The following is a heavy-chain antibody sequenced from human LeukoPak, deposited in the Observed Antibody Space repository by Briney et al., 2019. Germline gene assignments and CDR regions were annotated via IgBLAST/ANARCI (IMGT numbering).Heavy chain of an antibody. V-gene: IGHV4-59*08. D-gene: IGHD2-21*02. J-gene: IGHJ3*02. Sequence: PSETLSLTCTVSGGSISNYYWSWIRQPPGKGLEWIGYIYYSGSTNYNPSLRGRVIISLDTSKNQFSLELSSVTAADTALYYCARRSVVTAINFDTFDIWGQGTMVTVSS. CDR3: ARRSVVTAINFDTFDI. CDR1: GGSISNYY. CDR2: IYYSGST.